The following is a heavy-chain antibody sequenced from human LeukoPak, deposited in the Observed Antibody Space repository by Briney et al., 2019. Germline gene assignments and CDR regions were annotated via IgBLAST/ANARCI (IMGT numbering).Heavy chain of an antibody. CDR1: GFTFSSYG. V-gene: IGHV3-30*18. CDR3: AKDVHLWPIDY. CDR2: ITYDGSNK. J-gene: IGHJ4*02. D-gene: IGHD3-3*02. Sequence: GGSLRLSCAASGFTFSSYGMHWVRQAPGKGLEWVAVITYDGSNKYYADSVKGRFTISRDNSKNTLYLQMNSLRAEDTAVYYCAKDVHLWPIDYWGQGTLVTVSS.